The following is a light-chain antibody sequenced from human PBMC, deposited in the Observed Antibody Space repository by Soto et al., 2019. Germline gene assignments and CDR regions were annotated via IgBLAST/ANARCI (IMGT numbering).Light chain of an antibody. CDR1: QTIANY. V-gene: IGKV1-39*01. J-gene: IGKJ2*01. CDR3: HQSQSSPYT. Sequence: DIQMTQSPSSLSASVGDRVTISCRPSQTIANYLNWYQHKPGNAPKLLIYAASSLQTGVPSRFSGSGSGTDFTLTINSLQPEDFATYFCHQSQSSPYTFGQGTRLEIK. CDR2: AAS.